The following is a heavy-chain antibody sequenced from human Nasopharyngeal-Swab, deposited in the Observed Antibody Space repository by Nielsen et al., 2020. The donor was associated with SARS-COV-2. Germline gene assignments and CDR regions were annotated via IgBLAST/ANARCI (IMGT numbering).Heavy chain of an antibody. J-gene: IGHJ5*02. CDR3: AKDTSSSWYVGWFDP. D-gene: IGHD6-13*01. V-gene: IGHV3-9*01. CDR2: ISWNSGSI. Sequence: GGSLSSCAASGFTFDDYAMHWVRQAPGKGLEWVSGISWNSGSIGYADSVKGRFTISRDNAKNSLYLQMNSLRAEDTALYYCAKDTSSSWYVGWFDPWGQGTLVTVSS. CDR1: GFTFDDYA.